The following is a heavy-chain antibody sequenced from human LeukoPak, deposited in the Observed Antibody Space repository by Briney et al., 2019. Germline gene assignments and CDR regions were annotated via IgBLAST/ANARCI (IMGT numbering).Heavy chain of an antibody. CDR3: AREGYSYGYDYYYYGMDV. Sequence: ASVKVSCKASGYTFTSYAMHWVRQAPGQRLEWMGWINAGNGNTKYSQKFQGRVTITRDTSASTAYMELSSLRSEDTAVYYCAREGYSYGYDYYYYGMDVWGQGTTVTVSS. CDR2: INAGNGNT. D-gene: IGHD5-18*01. CDR1: GYTFTSYA. V-gene: IGHV1-3*01. J-gene: IGHJ6*02.